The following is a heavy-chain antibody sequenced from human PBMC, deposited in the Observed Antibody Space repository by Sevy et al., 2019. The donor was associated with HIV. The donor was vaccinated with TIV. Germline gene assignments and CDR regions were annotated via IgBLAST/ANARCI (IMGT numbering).Heavy chain of an antibody. CDR2: IKSKTDGGTT. Sequence: GGSLRLSCAASGFTFSNAWMSWVRQAPGKGLEWVGRIKSKTDGGTTDYAAPVKGRFTISRDDSKNTLYLQMNSLKTEDTAVYYCTTGYCSSTSCYPYYYYALDVWGQGTTVTVSS. CDR1: GFTFSNAW. CDR3: TTGYCSSTSCYPYYYYALDV. V-gene: IGHV3-15*01. D-gene: IGHD2-2*01. J-gene: IGHJ6*02.